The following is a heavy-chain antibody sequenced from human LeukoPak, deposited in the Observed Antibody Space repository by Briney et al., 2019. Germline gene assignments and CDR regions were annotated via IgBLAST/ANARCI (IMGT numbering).Heavy chain of an antibody. CDR1: GFTFSSYS. Sequence: GGSLRLSCAASGFTFSSYSMNWVRQAPGKGLEWVSSISSSSSYIYYADSVKGRFTISRVNAKNSLYLQMNSLRAEDTAVYYCASGDNWNYALFDYWGQGTLVTVSS. V-gene: IGHV3-21*01. CDR3: ASGDNWNYALFDY. J-gene: IGHJ4*02. D-gene: IGHD1-7*01. CDR2: ISSSSSYI.